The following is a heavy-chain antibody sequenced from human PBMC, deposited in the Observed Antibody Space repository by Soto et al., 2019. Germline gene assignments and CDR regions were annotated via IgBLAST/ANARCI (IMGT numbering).Heavy chain of an antibody. D-gene: IGHD1-1*01. CDR1: GFTFSSYA. J-gene: IGHJ6*02. Sequence: XVCLRLSCSACGFTFSSYATHWVRQAPGKGLEYVSAVNDNGGSPYYADSVKGRFTISRDNSKKKLYLQMSSLRAEDTGVYYCVKDRTTYYYYHGMDVWGQGTTVTVSS. CDR2: VNDNGGSP. V-gene: IGHV3-64D*06. CDR3: VKDRTTYYYYHGMDV.